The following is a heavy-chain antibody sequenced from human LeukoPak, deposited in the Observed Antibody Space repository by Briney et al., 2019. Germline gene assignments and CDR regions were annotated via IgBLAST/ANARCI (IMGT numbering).Heavy chain of an antibody. CDR2: IYYSGST. J-gene: IGHJ6*04. V-gene: IGHV4-39*07. D-gene: IGHD6-19*01. CDR1: GGSISSSSYY. CDR3: AREFRIAVAGKMDV. Sequence: SETLSLTCTVSGGSISSSSYYWGWIRQPPGKGLEWIGSIYYSGSTYYNPSLKSRVTISVDTSKNQFSLKLSSVTAADTAVYYCAREFRIAVAGKMDVWGKGTTVTVSS.